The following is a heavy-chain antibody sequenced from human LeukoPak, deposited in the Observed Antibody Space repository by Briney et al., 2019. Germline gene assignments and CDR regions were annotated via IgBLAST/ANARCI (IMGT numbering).Heavy chain of an antibody. Sequence: PSETLSLTCTVSSGSMRSYYWSWIRQSPEKGLEWIGYVYYTGNTNYNPSLKSRVTISLDTSKNQFSLQLGSVTAADTAVYYCATLTTVTTSWYFDLWGRGTVVTVSS. CDR1: SGSMRSYY. D-gene: IGHD4-17*01. V-gene: IGHV4-59*12. J-gene: IGHJ2*01. CDR3: ATLTTVTTSWYFDL. CDR2: VYYTGNT.